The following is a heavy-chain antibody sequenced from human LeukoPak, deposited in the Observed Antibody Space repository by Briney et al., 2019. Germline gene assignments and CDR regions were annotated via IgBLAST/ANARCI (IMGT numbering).Heavy chain of an antibody. J-gene: IGHJ6*04. CDR1: GYTFTSYG. Sequence: ASVKVSCKASGYTFTSYGTSWVRQAPGQGLEWMGWISAYNGNTNYAQKLQGRVTMTTDTSTSTAYMELRSLRSDDTAVYYCARVDRLLWFGEFYSMDVWGKGTTVTVSS. V-gene: IGHV1-18*04. CDR3: ARVDRLLWFGEFYSMDV. D-gene: IGHD3-10*01. CDR2: ISAYNGNT.